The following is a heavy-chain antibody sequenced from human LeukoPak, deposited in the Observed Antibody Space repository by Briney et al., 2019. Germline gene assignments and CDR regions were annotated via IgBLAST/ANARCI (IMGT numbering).Heavy chain of an antibody. CDR2: IYTSGST. J-gene: IGHJ3*02. Sequence: SETLSLTCTVSGGSISNYYWSWIRQPAGKGLEWIGRIYTSGSTNYNPSLKSRVTISVDTSKNQFSLKLSSVTAADTAVYYCARFLRGATNALEIWGQGTMVTVSS. D-gene: IGHD1-26*01. CDR1: GGSISNYY. V-gene: IGHV4-4*07. CDR3: ARFLRGATNALEI.